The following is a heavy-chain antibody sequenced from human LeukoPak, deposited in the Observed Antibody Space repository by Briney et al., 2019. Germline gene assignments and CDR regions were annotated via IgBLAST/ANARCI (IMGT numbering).Heavy chain of an antibody. J-gene: IGHJ5*02. CDR1: VGTFSSYA. CDR2: IIPIFGTA. CDR3: ARGYYDSSGYSDWFDP. V-gene: IGHV1-69*05. D-gene: IGHD3-22*01. Sequence: GASVKVSCKASVGTFSSYAISWVRQAPGQGLEWMGGIIPIFGTANYAQKFQGRVTITTDESTSTAYMELSSLRSVDTAVYYCARGYYDSSGYSDWFDPWGQGTLVTVSS.